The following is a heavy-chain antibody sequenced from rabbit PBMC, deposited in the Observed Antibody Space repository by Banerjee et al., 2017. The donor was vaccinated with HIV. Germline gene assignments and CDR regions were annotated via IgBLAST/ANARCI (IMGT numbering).Heavy chain of an antibody. CDR3: ARDGGYRDWGL. Sequence: QSLEESGGGLVQPEGSLALTCKASGFSFSSSDYICWVRQAPGKGLEWIACIDTGSSGTTYYASWAKGRFTISKTSSTTVTLHMTSLTAADTATYFCARDGGYRDWGLWGQGTLVTVS. J-gene: IGHJ4*01. CDR2: IDTGSSGTT. D-gene: IGHD1-1*01. CDR1: GFSFSSSDY. V-gene: IGHV1S40*01.